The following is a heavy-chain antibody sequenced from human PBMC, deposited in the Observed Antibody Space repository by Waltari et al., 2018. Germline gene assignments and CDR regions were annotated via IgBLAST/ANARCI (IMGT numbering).Heavy chain of an antibody. D-gene: IGHD4-17*01. CDR2: IYYSGST. CDR3: ARTVTTSWYFDL. V-gene: IGHV4-59*11. J-gene: IGHJ2*01. CDR1: GGSISSHY. Sequence: QVQLQESGPGLVKPSETLSLTCTVSGGSISSHYWSWIRQPPGKGLEWIGYIYYSGSTNYNPSLRSRVTISVDTSKNQFSLKLSSVTAADTAVYYCARTVTTSWYFDLWGRGTLVTVSS.